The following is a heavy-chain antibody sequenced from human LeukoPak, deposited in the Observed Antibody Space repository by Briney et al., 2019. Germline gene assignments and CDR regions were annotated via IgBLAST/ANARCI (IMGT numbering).Heavy chain of an antibody. CDR1: GGTFSSYA. CDR2: IIPIFGTA. J-gene: IGHJ5*02. V-gene: IGHV1-69*05. Sequence: GASVKVSCKASGGTFSSYAISWVRQAPGQGPEWMGGIIPIFGTANYAQKFQGRVTITTDESTSTAYMELSSLRSEDTAVYYCVRADCSSTSCPWARFDPWGQGTLVTVSS. D-gene: IGHD2-2*01. CDR3: VRADCSSTSCPWARFDP.